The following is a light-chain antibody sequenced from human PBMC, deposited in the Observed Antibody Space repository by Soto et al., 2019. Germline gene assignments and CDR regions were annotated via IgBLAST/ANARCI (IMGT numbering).Light chain of an antibody. CDR3: QQHNNWPPCT. CDR1: QSVSSN. V-gene: IGKV3-15*01. J-gene: IGKJ1*01. Sequence: EIVMTQSPATLSVSPGERATLSCRASQSVSSNLAWYQQKPAQAPTLLINGASTRGAAIPARFSGSGSGTEFTLTISSLQHEDFAVYYCQQHNNWPPCTFGQGTKVDIK. CDR2: GAS.